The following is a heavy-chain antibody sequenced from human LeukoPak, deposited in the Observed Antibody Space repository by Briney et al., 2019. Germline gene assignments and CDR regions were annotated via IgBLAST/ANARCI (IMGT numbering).Heavy chain of an antibody. J-gene: IGHJ3*02. CDR2: IFPADSDT. CDR3: ARARGTYANDAFDI. Sequence: GESLKISCKGSEYSFTNYWIGWVRQMPGKGLEWMGIIFPADSDTRYSPSFQGQVTISADKSISTAYLHWSSLRSSDTAMYYCARARGTYANDAFDIWGQGTMVTVSP. V-gene: IGHV5-51*01. CDR1: EYSFTNYW. D-gene: IGHD1-26*01.